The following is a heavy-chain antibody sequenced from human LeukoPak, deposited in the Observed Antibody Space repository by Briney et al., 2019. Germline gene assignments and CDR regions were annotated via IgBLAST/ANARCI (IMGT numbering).Heavy chain of an antibody. CDR2: ISYDGSNK. V-gene: IGHV3-30*18. CDR3: AKILPVGSYFDY. CDR1: RFTFSSYG. D-gene: IGHD1-14*01. Sequence: PGRSLRLSCTASRFTFSSYGMHWVRQAPGKGLEWVAVISYDGSNKYYADSVKGRFTISRDNSKNTLYLQMNSLRAEDTAVYYCAKILPVGSYFDYWGQGTLVTVSS. J-gene: IGHJ4*02.